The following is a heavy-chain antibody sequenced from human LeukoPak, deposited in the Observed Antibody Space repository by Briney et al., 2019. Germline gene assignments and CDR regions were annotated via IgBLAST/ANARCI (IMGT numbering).Heavy chain of an antibody. CDR2: IYYSGST. Sequence: LETLSLTCTVSGGSISDSSYFWGWIRQPPGKGLESIGTIYYSGSTYYNPSLKSRVTISVDTSKNQFSLKLSSVTAADTAVYYCAGTYYYDSSGYYSFDYWGQGTLVTVSS. D-gene: IGHD3-22*01. V-gene: IGHV4-39*01. CDR3: AGTYYYDSSGYYSFDY. CDR1: GGSISDSSYF. J-gene: IGHJ4*02.